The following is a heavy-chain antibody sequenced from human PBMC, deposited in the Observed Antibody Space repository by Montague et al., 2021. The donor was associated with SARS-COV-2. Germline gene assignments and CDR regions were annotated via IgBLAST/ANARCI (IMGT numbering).Heavy chain of an antibody. CDR3: ARRVSGWSYYYGMDV. D-gene: IGHD6-19*01. V-gene: IGHV3-20*04. Sequence: SLRLSCAAFGFTFGDYDMSWVRQAPGKGLEWVSGINWNGGSTGYADSVKGRFTISRDNAKNSLYLQMNSLRAEDTALYYCARRVSGWSYYYGMDVWGQGTTVTVSS. J-gene: IGHJ6*02. CDR1: GFTFGDYD. CDR2: INWNGGST.